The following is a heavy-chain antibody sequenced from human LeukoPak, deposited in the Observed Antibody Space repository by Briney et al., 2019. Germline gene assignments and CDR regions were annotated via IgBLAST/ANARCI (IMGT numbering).Heavy chain of an antibody. CDR3: AREGTTVTHDDAFDI. J-gene: IGHJ3*02. CDR1: GGSISSYY. V-gene: IGHV4-59*01. D-gene: IGHD4-17*01. CDR2: IYHSGST. Sequence: SETLSLTCTVSGGSISSYYWSWIRQPPGKGLEWIGYIYHSGSTNYNPPLKSRVTISVDTSKNQFSLKLSSVTAADTAVYYCAREGTTVTHDDAFDIWGQGTMVTVSS.